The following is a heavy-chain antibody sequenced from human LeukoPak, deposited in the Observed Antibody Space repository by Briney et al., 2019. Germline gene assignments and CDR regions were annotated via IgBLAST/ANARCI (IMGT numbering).Heavy chain of an antibody. Sequence: GGSLRLSCAASGFTFSSYSMNWIRQAPGKGLEWVSSISSSSGYIYHADSVKGRFTISRDNAKNSLYLQMSSLRAEDTAVYYCARDPNGDYIGAFDMWGPGTMVTVSS. V-gene: IGHV3-21*01. CDR3: ARDPNGDYIGAFDM. CDR1: GFTFSSYS. D-gene: IGHD4-17*01. J-gene: IGHJ3*02. CDR2: ISSSSGYI.